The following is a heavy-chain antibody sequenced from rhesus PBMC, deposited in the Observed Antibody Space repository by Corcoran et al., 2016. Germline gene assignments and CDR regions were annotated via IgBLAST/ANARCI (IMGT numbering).Heavy chain of an antibody. D-gene: IGHD6-31*01. Sequence: QRHLQASGPGLVKPSATLSVTCAVSGGPIRSGYWSWIRQAPGPGLAWIGYIHGSGSSTNYNPALKSRVTLSVDTSKNQLSLKLSSVTTADTAVYYCARGGRLVRGDYFDYWGQGVLVTVSS. J-gene: IGHJ4*01. CDR3: ARGGRLVRGDYFDY. V-gene: IGHV4-169*01. CDR1: GGPIRSGY. CDR2: IHGSGSST.